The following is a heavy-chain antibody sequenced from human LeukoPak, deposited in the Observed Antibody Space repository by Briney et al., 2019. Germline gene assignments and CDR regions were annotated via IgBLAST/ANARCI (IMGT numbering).Heavy chain of an antibody. CDR1: GGSISSYY. Sequence: SETLSPTCTVSGGSISSYYWSWIRQPPGKGLEWIGYIYYSGSTNYNPSLKSRVTISVDTSKNQFSLKLSSVTAADTAVYYCASLSSSSHYWGQGTLVTVSS. D-gene: IGHD6-13*01. CDR2: IYYSGST. CDR3: ASLSSSSHY. V-gene: IGHV4-59*01. J-gene: IGHJ4*02.